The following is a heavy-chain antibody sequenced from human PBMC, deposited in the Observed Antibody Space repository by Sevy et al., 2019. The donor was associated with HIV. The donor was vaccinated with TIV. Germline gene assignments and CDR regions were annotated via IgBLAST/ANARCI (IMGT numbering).Heavy chain of an antibody. CDR3: ARRGYYDSSGYYTYGMDV. J-gene: IGHJ6*02. CDR2: IYPGDSDT. V-gene: IGHV5-51*01. Sequence: GESLKISCKGSGYSFTNYWIGWVRQMPGKGLEWMGMIYPGDSDTRYSPTFQGQVTISANKSISTAYLQWSSLKASDTAMYYCARRGYYDSSGYYTYGMDVWGQGTTVTVSS. CDR1: GYSFTNYW. D-gene: IGHD3-22*01.